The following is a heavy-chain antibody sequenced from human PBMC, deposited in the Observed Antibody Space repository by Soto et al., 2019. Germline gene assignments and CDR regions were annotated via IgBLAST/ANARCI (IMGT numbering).Heavy chain of an antibody. D-gene: IGHD1-7*01. Sequence: SETLSLTCPVSGCSISSGDYYWSWIRQPPGKGLEWIGYIYYSGSTYYNPSLKSRVTISVDTSKNQFSLKLSSVTAADTAVYYCARSQLELLRLDYWGQGTLVTVSS. CDR3: ARSQLELLRLDY. J-gene: IGHJ4*02. V-gene: IGHV4-30-4*01. CDR1: GCSISSGDYY. CDR2: IYYSGST.